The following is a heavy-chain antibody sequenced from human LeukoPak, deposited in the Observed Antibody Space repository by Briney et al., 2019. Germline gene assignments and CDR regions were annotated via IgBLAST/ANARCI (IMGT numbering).Heavy chain of an antibody. Sequence: PSQTLALTSNVSAGSISSGSYYWSWIRKPAGKVLQWIGRIYTSGSTNYNPSLQSRVTISADTSKNQSSLQLSSVTAADTAVYYCASLYCSSTSCYHKQWLVPYYYYGMDVWGKGTTVTVSS. CDR2: IYTSGST. V-gene: IGHV4-61*02. CDR3: ASLYCSSTSCYHKQWLVPYYYYGMDV. D-gene: IGHD2-2*01. J-gene: IGHJ6*04. CDR1: AGSISSGSYY.